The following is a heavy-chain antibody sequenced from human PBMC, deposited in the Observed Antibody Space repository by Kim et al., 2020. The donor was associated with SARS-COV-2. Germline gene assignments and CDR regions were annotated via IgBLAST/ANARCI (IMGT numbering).Heavy chain of an antibody. CDR3: ARVYCSSTSCYGGSRWWFDP. J-gene: IGHJ5*02. D-gene: IGHD2-2*01. CDR1: GGSFSGYY. Sequence: SETLSLTCAVYGGSFSGYYWSWIRQPPGKGLEWIGEINHSGSTNYNPSLKSRVTISVDTSKNQFSLKLSSVTAADTAVYYCARVYCSSTSCYGGSRWWFDPWGQGTLVTVSS. CDR2: INHSGST. V-gene: IGHV4-34*01.